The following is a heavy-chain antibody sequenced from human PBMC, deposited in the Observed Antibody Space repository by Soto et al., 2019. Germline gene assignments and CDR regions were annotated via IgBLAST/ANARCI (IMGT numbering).Heavy chain of an antibody. Sequence: SETLSLTCAFYGVSFSGYYWSWIRQPPGKGLEWIGEINHSGSTNYNPSLKSRVTISVDTSKNQFSLKLSSVTAADTAVYYCARGEDPRGYSYGNFDYWGQGTLVTVSS. CDR2: INHSGST. CDR3: ARGEDPRGYSYGNFDY. CDR1: GVSFSGYY. V-gene: IGHV4-34*01. D-gene: IGHD5-18*01. J-gene: IGHJ4*02.